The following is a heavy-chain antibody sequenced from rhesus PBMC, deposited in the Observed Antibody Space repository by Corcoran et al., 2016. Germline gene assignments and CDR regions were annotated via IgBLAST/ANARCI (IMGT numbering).Heavy chain of an antibody. CDR2: ISSDGSKL. V-gene: IGHV3-54*02. CDR3: TRFDY. J-gene: IGHJ4*01. Sequence: EVQLVESGGGLVQPGGSLRLSCAASGFIFRIYGMHWVRQAPGKGLEWVGVISSDGSKLSYTDSVKDRFTISKDNSKNILYLQMNNLKLEDTALYYCTRFDYWGQGVLVTVSS. CDR1: GFIFRIYG.